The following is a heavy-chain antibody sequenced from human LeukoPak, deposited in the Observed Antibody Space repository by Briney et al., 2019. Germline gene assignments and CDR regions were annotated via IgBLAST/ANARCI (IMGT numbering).Heavy chain of an antibody. D-gene: IGHD3-3*01. Sequence: GGSLRLSCAASGFTFSSYAMSWVRQAPGKGLEWVSAISGSGGSTYYADSVKGRFTIPRDNSKNTLYLQMNSLRAEDTAVYYCAKDPDYDFWSGSTNWFDPWGQGTLVTVSS. V-gene: IGHV3-23*01. CDR3: AKDPDYDFWSGSTNWFDP. J-gene: IGHJ5*02. CDR2: ISGSGGST. CDR1: GFTFSSYA.